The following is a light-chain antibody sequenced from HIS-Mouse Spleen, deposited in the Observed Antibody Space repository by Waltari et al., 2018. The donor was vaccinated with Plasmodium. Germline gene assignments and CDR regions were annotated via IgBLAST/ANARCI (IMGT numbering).Light chain of an antibody. CDR1: TLGDKH. J-gene: IGLJ2*01. CDR2: QDS. V-gene: IGLV3-1*01. CDR3: QAWDSSTVV. Sequence: SYELTLPPSVSVSPGQPARSPCPGDTLGDKHACWYQQKPGQSPVLVIYQDSKRPSGIPERFSGSNSGNTATLTISGTRAMDEADYYCQAWDSSTVVFGGGTKLTVL.